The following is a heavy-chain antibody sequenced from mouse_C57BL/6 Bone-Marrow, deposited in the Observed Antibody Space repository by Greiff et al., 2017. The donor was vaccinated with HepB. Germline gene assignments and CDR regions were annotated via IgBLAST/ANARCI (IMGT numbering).Heavy chain of an antibody. J-gene: IGHJ1*03. CDR2: IYPRSGNT. CDR3: ARESYYYGYFDD. V-gene: IGHV1-81*01. CDR1: GYTFTSYG. Sequence: QVQLQQSGAELVRPGASVKLSCKASGYTFTSYGISWVKQRPGHGLEWIGEIYPRSGNTYYNEKFKGKATLTADKSSSTAYMELRSLTSEDSAVYFCARESYYYGYFDDWGTGTTVTVSS. D-gene: IGHD1-1*01.